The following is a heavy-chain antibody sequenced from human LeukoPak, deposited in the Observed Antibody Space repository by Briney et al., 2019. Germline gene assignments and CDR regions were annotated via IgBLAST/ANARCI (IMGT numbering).Heavy chain of an antibody. D-gene: IGHD4-11*01. CDR3: ARTRNSFEGYFDY. Sequence: SETLSLTCAVYGGSFSGYYWSWIRQPPGKGLEWIGEINHSGSTNYNPSLKSRVTISVDTSKNQFSLKLSSVTAADTAVYYCARTRNSFEGYFDYWGQGTLVTVSS. V-gene: IGHV4-34*01. CDR1: GGSFSGYY. CDR2: INHSGST. J-gene: IGHJ4*02.